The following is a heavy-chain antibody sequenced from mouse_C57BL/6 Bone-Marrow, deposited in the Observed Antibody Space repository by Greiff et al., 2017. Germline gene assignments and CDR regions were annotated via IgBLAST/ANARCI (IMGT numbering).Heavy chain of an antibody. V-gene: IGHV1-81*01. CDR1: GYTFTSYG. CDR3: AIWVRRGYYAMDY. Sequence: VKVVESGAELARPGASVKLSCKASGYTFTSYGISWVKQRTGQGLEWIGEIYPRSGNTYYNEKFKGKATLTADKSSSTAYMELRSLTSEDSAVYFCAIWVRRGYYAMDYWGQGTSVTVSS. D-gene: IGHD2-14*01. CDR2: IYPRSGNT. J-gene: IGHJ4*01.